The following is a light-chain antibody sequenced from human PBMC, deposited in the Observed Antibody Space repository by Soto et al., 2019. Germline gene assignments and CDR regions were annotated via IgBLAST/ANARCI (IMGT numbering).Light chain of an antibody. CDR1: SSDVGGYNY. J-gene: IGLJ2*01. CDR3: SSYTSNRSVV. Sequence: QSALTQPASVSGSPGQSITISCTGTSSDVGGYNYVSWYQQHPGKAPKLMIYEVSNRPSGVSNRFSGSKSGNTASLTISGLQAEDETDYYCSSYTSNRSVVFGGGTQLTVL. V-gene: IGLV2-14*01. CDR2: EVS.